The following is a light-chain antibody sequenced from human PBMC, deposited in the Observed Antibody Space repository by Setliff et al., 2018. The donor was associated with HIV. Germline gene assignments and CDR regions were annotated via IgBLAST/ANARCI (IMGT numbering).Light chain of an antibody. V-gene: IGLV2-23*02. J-gene: IGLJ1*01. CDR1: NSDIGTYDL. CDR2: EVK. Sequence: QSALAQPASVSGSPGQAITTSCTGNNSDIGTYDLVSWYQQHPGRAPKLTIFEVKRRPSGVPNRFSGSKSGNTASLTISGLQAEDEATYFCSSYTGSDTFDVFGTGTKVTV. CDR3: SSYTGSDTFDV.